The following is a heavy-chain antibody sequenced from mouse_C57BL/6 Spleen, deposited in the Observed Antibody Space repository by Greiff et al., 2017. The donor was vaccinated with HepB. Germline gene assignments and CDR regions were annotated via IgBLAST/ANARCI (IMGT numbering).Heavy chain of an antibody. Sequence: QVHVKQSGPELVKPGASVKISCKASGYAFSSSWMNWVKQRPGKGLEWIGRIYTGDGNTNYNGKFKGKVTLTADKSSSTVYMQLSSLTSEDSAVYFCARSEDYDLLADWGQGTLVTVSA. CDR1: GYAFSSSW. D-gene: IGHD2-4*01. V-gene: IGHV1-82*01. J-gene: IGHJ3*01. CDR3: ARSEDYDLLAD. CDR2: IYTGDGNT.